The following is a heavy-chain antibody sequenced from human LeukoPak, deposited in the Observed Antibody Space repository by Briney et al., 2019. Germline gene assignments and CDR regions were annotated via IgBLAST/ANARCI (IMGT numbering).Heavy chain of an antibody. CDR1: GFTFSSYS. CDR3: ARDPPSIAALIGYFDL. CDR2: ISSSSSYI. Sequence: PGGSLRLSCAASGFTFSSYSMDWVRQAPGKGLEWVSSISSSSSYIYYADSVKGRFTISRDNAKNSLYLQMNSLRAEDTAVYYCARDPPSIAALIGYFDLWGRGTLVTVSS. J-gene: IGHJ2*01. V-gene: IGHV3-21*01. D-gene: IGHD6-6*01.